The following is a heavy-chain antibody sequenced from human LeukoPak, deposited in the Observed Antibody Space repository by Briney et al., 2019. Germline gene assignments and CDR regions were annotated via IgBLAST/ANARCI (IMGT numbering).Heavy chain of an antibody. V-gene: IGHV4-4*02. D-gene: IGHD4-17*01. CDR2: IYHSGST. CDR3: ARRLYGDRLDY. CDR1: GDSLRNDYW. Sequence: SETLSLTCVVSGDSLRNDYWWNWVRQPPGKGLEWIGEIYHSGSTNYNPSLKSRVSISVDKSKNQFSLKLTSVTAADTAMYYCARRLYGDRLDYWGQGTLVTVSS. J-gene: IGHJ4*02.